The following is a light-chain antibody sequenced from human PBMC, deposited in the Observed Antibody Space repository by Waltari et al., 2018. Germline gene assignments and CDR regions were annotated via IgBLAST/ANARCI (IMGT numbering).Light chain of an antibody. CDR2: GAS. V-gene: IGKV3-15*01. CDR3: PHYNSWPLT. J-gene: IGKJ4*01. CDR1: QSVGSN. Sequence: EIVMTQSPATLSMSPGERATLSCRASQSVGSNLAWYHQKPGQAPRLLIYGASTRATGIPARCSGSGSGTQFALTISSMQSEDFAVDYCPHYNSWPLTFGGGTKVEIK.